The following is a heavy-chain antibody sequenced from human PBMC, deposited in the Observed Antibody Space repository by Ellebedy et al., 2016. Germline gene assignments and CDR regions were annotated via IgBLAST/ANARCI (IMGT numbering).Heavy chain of an antibody. CDR3: ARDLYREADGRGF. Sequence: GGSLRLSCAASGFTFSSYWMHWVRQVPGKGLVWVSRINSDGTSTNYADSVKGRFTISRVNANNTRYLQMNSLRAEDTAVYYCARDLYREADGRGFWGQGTLVTVSP. CDR2: INSDGTST. D-gene: IGHD6-13*01. CDR1: GFTFSSYW. V-gene: IGHV3-74*01. J-gene: IGHJ4*02.